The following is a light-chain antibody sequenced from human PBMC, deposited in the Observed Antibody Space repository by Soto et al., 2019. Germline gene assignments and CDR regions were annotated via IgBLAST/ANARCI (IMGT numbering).Light chain of an antibody. CDR3: MQALQTPLT. J-gene: IGKJ1*01. Sequence: DIQMTQSPSSLFASVGDRVTITCQATQDINIYLNWYQQKPGKAPNLLIYDASNLEIGVPSRFSGSGSGTDFTLKISREEAEDVGVYYCMQALQTPLTFGQRAKADIK. CDR1: QDINIY. CDR2: DAS. V-gene: IGKV1-33*01.